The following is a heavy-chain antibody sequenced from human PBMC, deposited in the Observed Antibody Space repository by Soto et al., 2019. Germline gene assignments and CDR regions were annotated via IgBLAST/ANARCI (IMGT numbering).Heavy chain of an antibody. CDR3: ARYLAYYDSSGYYPYYFDY. V-gene: IGHV3-48*03. D-gene: IGHD3-22*01. CDR2: ISSSGSTI. CDR1: GFTFSSYE. J-gene: IGHJ4*02. Sequence: LRLSCAASGFTFSSYEMNWVRQAPGKGLEWVSYISSSGSTIYYADSVKGRFTISRDNAKNSLYLQMNSLRAEDPAVYYCARYLAYYDSSGYYPYYFDYWGQGTLVTVSS.